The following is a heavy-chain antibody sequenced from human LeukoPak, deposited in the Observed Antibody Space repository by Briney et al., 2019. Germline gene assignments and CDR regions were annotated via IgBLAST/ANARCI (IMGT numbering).Heavy chain of an antibody. CDR2: ISSSSSTI. CDR3: ARDDLLPQMRAFDI. J-gene: IGHJ3*02. D-gene: IGHD5-24*01. Sequence: GGSLRLSCAASGFTFSSYSMNWVRQAPGKGLEWVSYISSSSSTIYYADSVKGRFTISRDNAKNSLYLQMNSLRAEDTAVYYCARDDLLPQMRAFDIWGQGTMVTVSS. V-gene: IGHV3-48*04. CDR1: GFTFSSYS.